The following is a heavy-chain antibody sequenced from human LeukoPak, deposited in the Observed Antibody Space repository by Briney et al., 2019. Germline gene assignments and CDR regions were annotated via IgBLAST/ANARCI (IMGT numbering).Heavy chain of an antibody. CDR2: IYHSGST. Sequence: SGTLSLTCAVSGGSISSSNWWSWVRQPPGKGLEWIGEIYHSGSTNYNPSLKSRVTISVDKSKNQFSLKLSSVTAADTAVYYCARDRDIVVVPAASEDYYYYGMDVWGQGTTVTVSS. J-gene: IGHJ6*02. V-gene: IGHV4-4*02. CDR3: ARDRDIVVVPAASEDYYYYGMDV. D-gene: IGHD2-2*01. CDR1: GGSISSSNW.